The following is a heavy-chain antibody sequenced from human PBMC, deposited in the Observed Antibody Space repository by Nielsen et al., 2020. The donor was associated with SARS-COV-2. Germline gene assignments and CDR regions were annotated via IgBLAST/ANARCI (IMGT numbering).Heavy chain of an antibody. Sequence: VRQAPGKGLEWVAVISYDGSNKYYADSVKGRFTISRDNSKNTLYLQMNSLRAEDTAVYYCARDKVETTAAGYYYYYYMDVWGKGTTVTVSS. V-gene: IGHV3-33*05. CDR2: ISYDGSNK. J-gene: IGHJ6*03. D-gene: IGHD6-13*01. CDR3: ARDKVETTAAGYYYYYYMDV.